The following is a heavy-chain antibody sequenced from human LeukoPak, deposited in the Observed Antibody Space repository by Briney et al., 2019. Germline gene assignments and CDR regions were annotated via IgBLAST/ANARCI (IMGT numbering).Heavy chain of an antibody. CDR3: ARGRYFDWLLAWYYY. CDR2: INHSGST. J-gene: IGHJ4*02. D-gene: IGHD3-9*01. V-gene: IGHV4-34*01. Sequence: SETLSLTCAVYGGSFSGYYWSWIRRPPGKGLEWIGEINHSGSTNYNPSLKSRVTISVDTSKNQFSLKLSSVTAADTAVYYCARGRYFDWLLAWYYYWGQGTLVTVSS. CDR1: GGSFSGYY.